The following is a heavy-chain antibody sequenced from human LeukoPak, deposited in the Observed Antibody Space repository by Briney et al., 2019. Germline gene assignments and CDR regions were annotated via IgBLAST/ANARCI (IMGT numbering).Heavy chain of an antibody. Sequence: PSETLSLTCAVYGGSFSGYYWGWIRQPPGKGLEWIGEINHSGSTNYNPSLKSRVTISVDTSKNLFSLKLSSVTAADTAVYYCARGLGCSSTSCYLGPLGYYYYMDVWGKGTTVTVSS. CDR2: INHSGST. CDR3: ARGLGCSSTSCYLGPLGYYYYMDV. CDR1: GGSFSGYY. V-gene: IGHV4-34*01. J-gene: IGHJ6*03. D-gene: IGHD2-2*01.